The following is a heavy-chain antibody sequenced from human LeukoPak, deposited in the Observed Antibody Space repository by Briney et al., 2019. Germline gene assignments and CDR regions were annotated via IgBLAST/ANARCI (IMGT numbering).Heavy chain of an antibody. Sequence: GGSLRLSCAASGFTFSSYSMNWVRQAPGRGLEWVSSISSSSSYIYYADSVKGRFTISRDNAKNSLYLQMNSLRAEDTAVYYCARWYYDILTGYYDYWGQGTLVTVSS. V-gene: IGHV3-21*01. D-gene: IGHD3-9*01. CDR2: ISSSSSYI. J-gene: IGHJ4*02. CDR3: ARWYYDILTGYYDY. CDR1: GFTFSSYS.